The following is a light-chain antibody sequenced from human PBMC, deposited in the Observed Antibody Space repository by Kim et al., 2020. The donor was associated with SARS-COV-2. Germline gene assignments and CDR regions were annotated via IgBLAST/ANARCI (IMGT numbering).Light chain of an antibody. CDR1: SRDVGNYNL. Sequence: QSITFSCTGTSRDVGNYNLVSWYQQRPGKAPQLIIFEVNKRPSGVSNRFSGSKSGDTASLTISGLQAEDESTYYCCSYAGSNAFVIFGGGTQLTVL. CDR2: EVN. CDR3: CSYAGSNAFVI. V-gene: IGLV2-23*02. J-gene: IGLJ2*01.